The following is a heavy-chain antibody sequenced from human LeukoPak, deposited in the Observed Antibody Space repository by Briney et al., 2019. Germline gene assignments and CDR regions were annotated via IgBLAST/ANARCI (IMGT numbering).Heavy chain of an antibody. V-gene: IGHV4-61*02. CDR3: ARGGPAFDI. Sequence: SETLSLTCTVSGGSISNSSYCWGWIRQPAGKGLEWIGRIYSSGSTNYNPSLKSRVTMSVDTSKNQFSLKLSSVTAADTAVYYCARGGPAFDIWGQGTMVTVSS. J-gene: IGHJ3*02. CDR1: GGSISNSSYC. CDR2: IYSSGST.